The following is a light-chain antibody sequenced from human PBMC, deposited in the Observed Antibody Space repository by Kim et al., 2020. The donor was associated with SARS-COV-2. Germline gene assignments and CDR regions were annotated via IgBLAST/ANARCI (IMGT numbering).Light chain of an antibody. CDR2: NAS. Sequence: SLSPGDRATLSCRASQSVDGYLAWLKQKPGQAPRLLISNASNRAAGVPARFSGSGSGTDFTLSISSLEPEDFAVYYCQQRRKSITFGQGTRLEIK. V-gene: IGKV3-11*01. CDR3: QQRRKSIT. CDR1: QSVDGY. J-gene: IGKJ5*01.